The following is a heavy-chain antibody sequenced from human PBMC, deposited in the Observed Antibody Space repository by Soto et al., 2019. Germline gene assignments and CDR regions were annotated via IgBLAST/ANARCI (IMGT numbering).Heavy chain of an antibody. CDR1: GYTFTSYA. V-gene: IGHV1-3*01. Sequence: ASVKVSCKASGYTFTSYAMHWVRQAPGQRLEWMGWINAGNGNTKYSQKFQGRVTITRDTSASTAYMELSSLRSEDTAVYYCARDDRNFFGMDVWGQGTTVTVSS. J-gene: IGHJ6*02. CDR3: ARDDRNFFGMDV. D-gene: IGHD4-4*01. CDR2: INAGNGNT.